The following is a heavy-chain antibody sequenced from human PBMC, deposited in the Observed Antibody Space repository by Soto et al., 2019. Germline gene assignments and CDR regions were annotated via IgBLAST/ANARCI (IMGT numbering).Heavy chain of an antibody. J-gene: IGHJ6*02. V-gene: IGHV4-30-4*01. CDR1: GGSISSGDYY. Sequence: QVQLQESGPGLVKPSQTLSLTCTVSGGSISSGDYYWSWIRQPPGKGLEWIGYIYYSGSTYYNPSLKSRVTISVDTSKNQFSLKLSSVTAADTAVYYCARGGSIVVVPAARNYYYYGMDVWGQGTTVTVSS. CDR2: IYYSGST. D-gene: IGHD2-2*01. CDR3: ARGGSIVVVPAARNYYYYGMDV.